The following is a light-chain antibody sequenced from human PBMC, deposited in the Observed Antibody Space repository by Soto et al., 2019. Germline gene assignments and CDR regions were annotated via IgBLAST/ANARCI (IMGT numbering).Light chain of an antibody. CDR1: SSDVGGYKY. V-gene: IGLV2-8*01. Sequence: QSVLTQPPSASGSPGQSVTISCTGTSSDVGGYKYVSWYQQHPGKVPKLMIYEVSKRPSGVPDRFSGSKSGNTASLTVSGLQAEDEAEYYCSSYAGSNTDYVFGTGTKVTVL. CDR2: EVS. J-gene: IGLJ1*01. CDR3: SSYAGSNTDYV.